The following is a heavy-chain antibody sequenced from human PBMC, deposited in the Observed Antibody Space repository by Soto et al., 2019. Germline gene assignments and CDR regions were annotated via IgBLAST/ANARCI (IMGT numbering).Heavy chain of an antibody. CDR1: GFTFSSYG. CDR3: VREQRVVPLRAFDY. CDR2: IWYDGSNK. D-gene: IGHD3-3*01. J-gene: IGHJ4*02. Sequence: PGGSLRLSCAASGFTFSSYGMNWVRQAPGKGLEWVAVIWYDGSNKYYADSVKGRFTISRDNSKNTLYLQMNSLRAEDTAVYYCVREQRVVPLRAFDYWGQGTLVTVSS. V-gene: IGHV3-33*01.